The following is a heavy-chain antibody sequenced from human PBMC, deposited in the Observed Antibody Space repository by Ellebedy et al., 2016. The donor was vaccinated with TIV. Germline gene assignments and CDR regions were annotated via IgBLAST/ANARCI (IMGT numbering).Heavy chain of an antibody. CDR2: ISAYNGNT. V-gene: IGHV1-18*01. D-gene: IGHD3-22*01. Sequence: ASVKVSXXASGYTFTSYGISWVRQAPGQGLEWMGWISAYNGNTNYAQKLQGRVTMTTDTSTSTAYMELRSLRSDDTAVYYCARDTYDSSGYPPYYYYGMDVWGQGTTVTVSS. CDR1: GYTFTSYG. CDR3: ARDTYDSSGYPPYYYYGMDV. J-gene: IGHJ6*02.